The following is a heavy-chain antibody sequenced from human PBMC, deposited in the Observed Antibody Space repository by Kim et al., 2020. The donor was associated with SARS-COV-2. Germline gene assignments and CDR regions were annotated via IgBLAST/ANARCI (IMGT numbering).Heavy chain of an antibody. V-gene: IGHV3-33*05. J-gene: IGHJ6*02. D-gene: IGHD3-16*01. CDR3: ARDFGEEYGDYGPDV. CDR2: ISYDGSNK. Sequence: GGSLRLSCAASGFTFSSYGMHWVRQAPGKGLEWVAVISYDGSNKYYADSVKGRFTISRDSSKNTLYLQMNSLRAEDTAVYYCARDFGEEYGDYGPDVWGQGTTVTVSS. CDR1: GFTFSSYG.